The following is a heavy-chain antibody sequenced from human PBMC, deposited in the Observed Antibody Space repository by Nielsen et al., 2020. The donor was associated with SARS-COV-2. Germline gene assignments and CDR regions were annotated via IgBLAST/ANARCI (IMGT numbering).Heavy chain of an antibody. D-gene: IGHD3-22*01. Sequence: GGSLRLSCAASGFTFSSYDMHWVRQATGKGLEWVSAIGTAGDTYYPGSVKGRFTISRENAKNSLYLQMNSLRAGDTAVYYCARERGSGYYDSRGYMGLVYWGQGTLVTVSS. CDR3: ARERGSGYYDSRGYMGLVY. CDR1: GFTFSSYD. J-gene: IGHJ4*02. V-gene: IGHV3-13*04. CDR2: IGTAGDT.